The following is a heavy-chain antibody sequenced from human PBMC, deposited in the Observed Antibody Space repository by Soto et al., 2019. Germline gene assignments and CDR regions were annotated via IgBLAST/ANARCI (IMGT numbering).Heavy chain of an antibody. CDR2: ISAYNGNT. CDR3: ARVAGAPGHWFDP. V-gene: IGHV1-18*01. J-gene: IGHJ5*02. CDR1: GYTFTSYG. D-gene: IGHD1-26*01. Sequence: QVQLVQSGGEVKKPGASVKVSCKASGYTFTSYGISWVRRAPGQGLEWMGRISAYNGNTNYAQKLQDRVTMTTDTSTGKTYMELRSRTSEDTAVYYCARVAGAPGHWFDPWGQGTLVTGPS.